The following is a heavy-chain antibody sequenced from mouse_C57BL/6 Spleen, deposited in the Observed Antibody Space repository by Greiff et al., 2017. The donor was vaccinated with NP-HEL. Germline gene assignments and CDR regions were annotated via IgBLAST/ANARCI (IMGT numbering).Heavy chain of an antibody. V-gene: IGHV5-17*01. CDR1: GFTFSDYG. Sequence: DVKLVESGGGLVKPGGSLKLSCAASGFTFSDYGMHWVRQAPEKGLEWVAYISSGSSTIYYADTVKGRFTISRDNAKNNLFLQMTSLRSEDTAMYYCARGAGFAYWGQGTLVTVSA. J-gene: IGHJ3*01. D-gene: IGHD3-2*02. CDR3: ARGAGFAY. CDR2: ISSGSSTI.